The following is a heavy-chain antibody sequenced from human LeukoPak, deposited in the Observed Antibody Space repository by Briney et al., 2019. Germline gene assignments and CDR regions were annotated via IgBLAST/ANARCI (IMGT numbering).Heavy chain of an antibody. CDR3: AKEVAYGSGSGAAED. CDR2: ISYDGSNK. D-gene: IGHD3-10*01. Sequence: PGGSLRLSCAASGFTFSSYAMHWVRQAPGKGLEWVAVISYDGSNKYYADSVKGRFTISRDNSKNTLYPQMNSLRAEDTAVYYCAKEVAYGSGSGAAEDWGQGTLVTVSS. J-gene: IGHJ4*02. CDR1: GFTFSSYA. V-gene: IGHV3-30-3*01.